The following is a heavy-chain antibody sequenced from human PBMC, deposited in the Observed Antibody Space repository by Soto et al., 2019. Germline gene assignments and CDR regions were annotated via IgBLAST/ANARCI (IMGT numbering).Heavy chain of an antibody. CDR2: INAGNGNT. J-gene: IGHJ2*01. Sequence: ASVKVSCKASGCTFTSYAMHWVRQAPGQRLEWMGWINAGNGNTKYSQKFQGRVTITRDTSASTAYMELSSLRSEDTAVSYFLIIRPPPTSPPFPTQRSSDL. D-gene: IGHD1-1*01. V-gene: IGHV1-3*01. CDR1: GCTFTSYA. CDR3: LIIRPPPTSPPFPTQRSSDL.